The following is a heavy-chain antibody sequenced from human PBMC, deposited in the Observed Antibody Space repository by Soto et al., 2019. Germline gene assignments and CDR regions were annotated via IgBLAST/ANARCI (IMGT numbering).Heavy chain of an antibody. Sequence: PSETLSLTCAVSGGSISSGGDSWSWIRQPPGKGLEWIGYIYHSGSTYYNPSLKSRVTISVDRSKNQFSLKLSSVTAADTAVYYCARAPFRDYYDSNGYPNDAFDIWGQGTMVTVS. CDR3: ARAPFRDYYDSNGYPNDAFDI. D-gene: IGHD3-22*01. CDR1: GGSISSGGDS. CDR2: IYHSGST. J-gene: IGHJ3*02. V-gene: IGHV4-30-2*01.